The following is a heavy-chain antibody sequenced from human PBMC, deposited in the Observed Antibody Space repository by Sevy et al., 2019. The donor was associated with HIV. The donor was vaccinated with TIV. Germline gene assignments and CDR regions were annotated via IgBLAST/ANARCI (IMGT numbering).Heavy chain of an antibody. J-gene: IGHJ4*02. D-gene: IGHD5-18*01. V-gene: IGHV1-2*02. Sequence: GASVKVSCKASGYTFTGQYIHWVRQAPGQGLEWMGWINPNSGDTNYAQEFQGRVTMTRDTSISTAYMELSGLKSDDTAVYYCSRDPRLRGYSYGCFDYWGQGTLVTVSS. CDR1: GYTFTGQY. CDR3: SRDPRLRGYSYGCFDY. CDR2: INPNSGDT.